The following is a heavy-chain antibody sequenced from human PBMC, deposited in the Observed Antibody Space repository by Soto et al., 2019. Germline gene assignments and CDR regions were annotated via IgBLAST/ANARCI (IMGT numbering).Heavy chain of an antibody. CDR3: AKMVIVVVPAASCYFDY. V-gene: IGHV3-23*01. CDR2: ISGSGGRT. J-gene: IGHJ4*02. Sequence: EVQLLESGGGLVQPGGSLRLSCAASGFTFSSYAMSWVRQAPGKGLEWVSAISGSGGRTYYADSVKGRFTISRDNSKNTLYLQMNSLRAEDTAVYYCAKMVIVVVPAASCYFDYWGQGTLGTVSS. CDR1: GFTFSSYA. D-gene: IGHD2-2*03.